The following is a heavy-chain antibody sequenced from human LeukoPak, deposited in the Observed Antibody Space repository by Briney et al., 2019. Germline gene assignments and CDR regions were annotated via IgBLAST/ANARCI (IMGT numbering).Heavy chain of an antibody. CDR3: ARFGLGDYGGNLDYYYYGMDV. CDR1: GGSFGGYY. D-gene: IGHD4-23*01. V-gene: IGHV4-34*01. CDR2: INHSGST. Sequence: SETLSPTCAVYGGSFGGYYWSWIRQPPGKGLEWIGEINHSGSTNYNPSLKSRVTISVDTSKNQFSLKLSSVTAADTAVYYCARFGLGDYGGNLDYYYYGMDVWGQGTTVTVSS. J-gene: IGHJ6*02.